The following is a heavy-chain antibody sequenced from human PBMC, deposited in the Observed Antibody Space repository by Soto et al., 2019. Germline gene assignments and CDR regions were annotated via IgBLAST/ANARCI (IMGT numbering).Heavy chain of an antibody. CDR1: GFTFSNYG. V-gene: IGHV3-33*01. CDR3: ARDGIPLVPFFDP. Sequence: QVQLVESGGGVVQPGRSLRLSCAASGFTFSNYGMHWVRQAPGKGLEWVAVFWLDEENIYYAESVKGRFTISSDNSKSPVYLQMNSLRAEDTAVYYWARDGIPLVPFFDPWGQGTLVIVSS. D-gene: IGHD6-6*01. J-gene: IGHJ5*02. CDR2: FWLDEENI.